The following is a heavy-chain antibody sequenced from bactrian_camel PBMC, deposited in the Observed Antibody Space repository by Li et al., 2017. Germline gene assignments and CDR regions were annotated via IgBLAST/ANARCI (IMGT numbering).Heavy chain of an antibody. Sequence: VQLVESGGGLVQPGGSLRLSCAASGFTFSSYAMFWVRQAPGKGLEWVSSINSGGSSTYYADSVKGRFTISRDNAKNTLYLHLNSLKTEDTAMYYCANSRERYSDYVHAYWGQGTQVTVS. J-gene: IGHJ4*01. D-gene: IGHD4*01. CDR2: INSGGSST. V-gene: IGHV3S31*01. CDR3: ANSRERYSDYVHAY. CDR1: GFTFSSYA.